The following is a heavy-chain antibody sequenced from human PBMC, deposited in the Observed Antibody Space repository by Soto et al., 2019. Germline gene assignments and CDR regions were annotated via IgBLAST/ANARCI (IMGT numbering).Heavy chain of an antibody. CDR1: AFTFSSYS. V-gene: IGHV3-21*01. D-gene: IGHD2-15*01. Sequence: GGSLRLSCAASAFTFSSYSMNWVRQAPGKGLEWVSSISSSSSYIYYADSVKGRFTISRDNAKNSLYLQMNSLRAEDTAVYYCARDQVVVAATYYFDYWGQGTLVTVSS. CDR2: ISSSSSYI. J-gene: IGHJ4*02. CDR3: ARDQVVVAATYYFDY.